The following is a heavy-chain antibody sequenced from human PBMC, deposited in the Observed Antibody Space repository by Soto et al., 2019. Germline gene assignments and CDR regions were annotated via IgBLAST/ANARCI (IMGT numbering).Heavy chain of an antibody. CDR2: ISYDGSNK. V-gene: IGHV3-30*18. CDR3: VNDALDTMVRGSQVANWFDP. Sequence: GGSLRLSCAASGFTFSSYGMHWVRQAPGKGQEWVAVISYDGSNKYYADSVKGRFTISRDNSKNTLYLQMNSLRVVDTGVYYCVNDALDTMVRGSQVANWFDPWGQGTLVTVSS. D-gene: IGHD3-10*01. CDR1: GFTFSSYG. J-gene: IGHJ5*02.